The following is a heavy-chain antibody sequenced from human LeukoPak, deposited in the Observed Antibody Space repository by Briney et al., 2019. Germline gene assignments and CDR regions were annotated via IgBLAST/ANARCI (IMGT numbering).Heavy chain of an antibody. J-gene: IGHJ3*02. D-gene: IGHD4-17*01. V-gene: IGHV4-4*07. CDR3: ATNYGDYEYAFDI. CDR2: IYTSGST. Sequence: SETLPLTCTVSGGSTSSYYCSWIRQPAGKGLEWIGRIYTSGSTNYNPSLKSRVTMSVDTSKNQFSLKLSSVTAADTAVYYCATNYGDYEYAFDIWGQGTMVTVSS. CDR1: GGSTSSYY.